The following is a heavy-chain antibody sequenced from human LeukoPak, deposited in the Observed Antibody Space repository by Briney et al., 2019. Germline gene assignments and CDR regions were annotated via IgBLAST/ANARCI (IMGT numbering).Heavy chain of an antibody. J-gene: IGHJ5*02. CDR3: AADLDAYNTLDP. CDR2: IKTKSEGGTT. V-gene: IGHV3-15*01. Sequence: PGGSLRLSCVGSGFTFSNTWMNWVRRAPGKGLEWVGRIKTKSEGGTTHYAAHVKGRFTISRDGSKKTIFLQMNSLKIEDTAIYFCAADLDAYNTLDPWGQGALVTVSS. D-gene: IGHD5-24*01. CDR1: GFTFSNTW.